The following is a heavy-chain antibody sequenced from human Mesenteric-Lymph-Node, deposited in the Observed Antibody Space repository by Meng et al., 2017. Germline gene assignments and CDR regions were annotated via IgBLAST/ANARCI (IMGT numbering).Heavy chain of an antibody. CDR2: IAGTGDKI. D-gene: IGHD6-19*01. CDR1: GFTFSSYV. Sequence: GGSLRLSCAASGFTFSSYVMNWVRQAPGKGLEWVPTIAGTGDKIFYADSAKGRFTISRDNSKNMVFLQMNSLRAEDTAVYYCAKYSTGWLGFYWGQGTLVTVSS. V-gene: IGHV3-23*01. CDR3: AKYSTGWLGFY. J-gene: IGHJ4*02.